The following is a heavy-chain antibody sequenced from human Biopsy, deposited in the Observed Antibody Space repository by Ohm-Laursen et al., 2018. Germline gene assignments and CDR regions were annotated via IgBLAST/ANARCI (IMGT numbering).Heavy chain of an antibody. Sequence: GTLSLTCTVSGASLSSHYWSWIRQPPGKGLEWLGYFYGSGNTYYNPSLKSRVTISVDPSKNQFSLKLNVVTAADTAVYYCAKGITVYGVVLPYYFDDWGQGTLVTVSS. J-gene: IGHJ4*02. V-gene: IGHV4-59*11. CDR1: GASLSSHY. D-gene: IGHD3-3*01. CDR3: AKGITVYGVVLPYYFDD. CDR2: FYGSGNT.